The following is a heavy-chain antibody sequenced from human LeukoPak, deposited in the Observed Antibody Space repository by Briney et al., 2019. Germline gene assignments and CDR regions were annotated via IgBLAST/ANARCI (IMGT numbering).Heavy chain of an antibody. CDR1: GGSISSYY. V-gene: IGHV4-59*01. J-gene: IGHJ6*03. CDR3: ARGYSGYDHPHYYYYMDV. CDR2: IYYSGST. D-gene: IGHD5-12*01. Sequence: MSSETLSLTCTVSGGSISSYYWSWIRQPPGKGLEWIGYIYYSGSTNYNPSLKSRVTISVDTSKNQFSLKLSSVTAADTAVYYCARGYSGYDHPHYYYYMDVWGKGTTVTISS.